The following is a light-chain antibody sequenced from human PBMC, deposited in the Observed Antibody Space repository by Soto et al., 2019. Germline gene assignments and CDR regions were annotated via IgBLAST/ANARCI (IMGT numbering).Light chain of an antibody. CDR1: SSDIGAYNF. CDR3: TSWTTSTTMI. J-gene: IGLJ2*01. Sequence: QSVLTQPASVSGSPGQSSTLSCTGTSSDIGAYNFVSWYQQHPGKAPKLMLYDVNIRPSGVSNRFSGSKSGNTASLTISGLQAEDEADYYCTSWTTSTTMIFGGGTKLTVL. CDR2: DVN. V-gene: IGLV2-14*03.